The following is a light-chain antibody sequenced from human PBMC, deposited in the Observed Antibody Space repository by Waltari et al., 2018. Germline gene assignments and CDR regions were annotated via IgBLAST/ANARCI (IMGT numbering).Light chain of an antibody. Sequence: QSALTQPASVSGSPGQSITISCTGTSNAVGYFDLVPWYPQPPGKAPKLLIYQVTKRPSEISYRFSGSKSGSTASLTISGLQSEDEADYYCSSYAGDNRLIFGGGTKVTVL. CDR2: QVT. V-gene: IGLV2-23*02. CDR3: SSYAGDNRLI. J-gene: IGLJ2*01. CDR1: SNAVGYFDL.